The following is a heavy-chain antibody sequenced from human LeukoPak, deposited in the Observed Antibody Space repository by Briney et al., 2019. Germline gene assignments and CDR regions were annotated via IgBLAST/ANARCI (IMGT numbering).Heavy chain of an antibody. Sequence: PGGSLRLSCSASGFTFTTYSMNWVRQDPGKGPEWVSYIDYGGSATHYADSVKGRFTISRDNAENSLYLQMNSLRVEDTAVYYCTRDLEYWSQGVQVTVSS. J-gene: IGHJ4*02. CDR3: TRDLEY. CDR2: IDYGGSAT. CDR1: GFTFTTYS. V-gene: IGHV3-48*01.